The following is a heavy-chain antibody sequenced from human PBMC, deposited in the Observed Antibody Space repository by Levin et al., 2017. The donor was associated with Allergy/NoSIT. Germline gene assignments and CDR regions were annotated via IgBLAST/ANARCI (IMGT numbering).Heavy chain of an antibody. V-gene: IGHV1-69*02. J-gene: IGHJ4*02. CDR1: GGTFSSYT. Sequence: KISCKASGGTFSSYTISWVRQAPGQGLEWMGRIIPILGIANYAQKFQGRVTITADKSTSTAYMELSSLRSEDTAVYYCAAKGYCSSTSCYDVWGQGPLVTVS. CDR2: IIPILGIA. D-gene: IGHD2-2*01. CDR3: AAKGYCSSTSCYDV.